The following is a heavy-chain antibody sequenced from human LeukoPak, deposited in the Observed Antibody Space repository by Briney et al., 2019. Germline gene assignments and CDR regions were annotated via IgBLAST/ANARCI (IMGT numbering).Heavy chain of an antibody. CDR1: GYTFTSYD. CDR3: ARGQYDRSGDYFERD. J-gene: IGHJ4*02. Sequence: ASVKVSCKASGYTFTSYDINWVRQATGQGLEWMGWMNPNSGNTGNAQKFQGRVTMTRNTSISTAYMQLSSLRSEDTAVYYCARGQYDRSGDYFERDWGQGTLVTVSS. CDR2: MNPNSGNT. V-gene: IGHV1-8*01. D-gene: IGHD3-22*01.